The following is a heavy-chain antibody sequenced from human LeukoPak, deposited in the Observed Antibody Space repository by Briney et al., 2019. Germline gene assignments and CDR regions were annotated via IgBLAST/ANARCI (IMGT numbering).Heavy chain of an antibody. J-gene: IGHJ4*02. D-gene: IGHD1-26*01. V-gene: IGHV3-53*01. CDR3: ARERGRGRDSPWFDY. Sequence: GGSLRLSCAASGFIVSGDFMSWVRQAPGKGLEWVSVIYSDGSTYYADSVKGRFTISRDNSKNTLGLQMTGLRAEDTAVYYCARERGRGRDSPWFDYWGQGTLVTVSS. CDR2: IYSDGST. CDR1: GFIVSGDF.